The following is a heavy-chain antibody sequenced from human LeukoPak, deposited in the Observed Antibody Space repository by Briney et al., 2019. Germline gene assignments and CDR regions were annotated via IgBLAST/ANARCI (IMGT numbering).Heavy chain of an antibody. D-gene: IGHD3-22*01. J-gene: IGHJ4*02. CDR2: IYYSGNT. V-gene: IGHV4-59*12. CDR3: TREDRPFCPFAY. Sequence: PSETLSLTCTVSGGSIRSYYWNWIRQPPGKGLEWIGYIYYSGNTNYNPSLKSRVTISVDTSKNQFSLKLSSVTAADTAVYYCTREDRPFCPFAYWGQGVLVTVSS. CDR1: GGSIRSYY.